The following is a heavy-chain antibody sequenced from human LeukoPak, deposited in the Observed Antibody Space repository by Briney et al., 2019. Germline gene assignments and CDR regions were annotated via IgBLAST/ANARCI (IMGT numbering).Heavy chain of an antibody. D-gene: IGHD1-1*01. Sequence: GESLRLSCAASGFTFSSFDMHWVRQPTGQGLEWVSTIGTASDTYYPGSVEGRFALSRDNAKNSLYLQMNSLTAGDTAVYYCARGPPRGKYYYMDVWGKGTTVTVSS. V-gene: IGHV3-13*01. CDR3: ARGPPRGKYYYMDV. CDR2: IGTASDT. CDR1: GFTFSSFD. J-gene: IGHJ6*03.